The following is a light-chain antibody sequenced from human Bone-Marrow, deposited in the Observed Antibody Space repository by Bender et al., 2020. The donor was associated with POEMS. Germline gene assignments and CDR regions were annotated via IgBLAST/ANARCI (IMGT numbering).Light chain of an antibody. J-gene: IGLJ3*02. CDR2: EGS. CDR1: SSDVGSYNR. Sequence: QSVLTQPPSVSGVPGQWVTISCTGTSSDVGSYNRVSWYQQHPGKAPKLMIYEGSYRPSGVPDRFSGSKSGTSASLAITGLQAEDESDYNCQSYGNSLSGWVFGGGTKLTVL. CDR3: QSYGNSLSGWV. V-gene: IGLV1-40*01.